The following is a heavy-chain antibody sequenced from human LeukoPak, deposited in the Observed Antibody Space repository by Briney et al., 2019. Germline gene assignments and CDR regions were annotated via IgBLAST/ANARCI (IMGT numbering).Heavy chain of an antibody. D-gene: IGHD2-8*02. J-gene: IGHJ3*02. CDR2: ISGSGGST. CDR3: AKGGLGVNAFDI. Sequence: GALRLSCAASGFTFSSYAMSWVRQAPGKGLEWVSAISGSGGSTYYADSVKGRFTISRDNSKNTLYLQMNSLRAEDTAVYYCAKGGLGVNAFDIWGQGTMVTVSS. V-gene: IGHV3-23*01. CDR1: GFTFSSYA.